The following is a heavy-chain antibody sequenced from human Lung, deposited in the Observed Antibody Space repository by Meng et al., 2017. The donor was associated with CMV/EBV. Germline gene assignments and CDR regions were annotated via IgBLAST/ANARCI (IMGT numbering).Heavy chain of an antibody. CDR1: GFTFSNAW. V-gene: IGHV3-15*01. Sequence: VQLVGGGGGLVKPGGSLRLSCAGSGFTFSNAWMSWVRQAPGKGLEWVGRIKSKTDGETTDYTAPVKGRFTISRDDSKNTLYLQMNSLKTEDTAVYYCIWNDLGDYWGQGTLVTVSS. D-gene: IGHD1-1*01. CDR2: IKSKTDGETT. CDR3: IWNDLGDY. J-gene: IGHJ4*02.